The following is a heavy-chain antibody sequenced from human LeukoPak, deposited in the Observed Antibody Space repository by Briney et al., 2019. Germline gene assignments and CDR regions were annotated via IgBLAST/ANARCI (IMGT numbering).Heavy chain of an antibody. Sequence: SVKVSCKASGGTFSSYAISWVRQAPGQGLEWMGGIIPIFGTANYAQKFQGRVTLTRDMSTTSVYMELTSLRSEDTAVYYCARDHSGKWDLLSGWWFDPWGQGTLVTVSS. V-gene: IGHV1-69*05. CDR2: IIPIFGTA. J-gene: IGHJ5*02. CDR3: ARDHSGKWDLLSGWWFDP. CDR1: GGTFSSYA. D-gene: IGHD1-26*01.